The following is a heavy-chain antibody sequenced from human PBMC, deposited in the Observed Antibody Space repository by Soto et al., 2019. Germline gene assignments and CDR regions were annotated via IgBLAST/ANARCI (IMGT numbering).Heavy chain of an antibody. D-gene: IGHD2-21*02. CDR1: GGPFNGFY. Sequence: SETLSLTCGVFGGPFNGFYWSWIRQPPGKGLEWIGEINPGGSTHYNPSLRSRLTLSADTSRNQFSLRLSSVTDADTAAYYCARADRTLVTSYSLDVWGQGTTVTVSS. J-gene: IGHJ6*02. CDR3: ARADRTLVTSYSLDV. V-gene: IGHV4-34*01. CDR2: INPGGST.